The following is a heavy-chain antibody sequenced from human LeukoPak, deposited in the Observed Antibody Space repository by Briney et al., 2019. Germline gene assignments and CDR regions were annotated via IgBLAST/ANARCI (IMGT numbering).Heavy chain of an antibody. CDR1: GGSISSYY. Sequence: PSETLSLTCTVSGGSISSYYWSWIRQPPGKGLEWIGYIYYSGSTNYNPSLKSRVTISVDTSKNQFSLKLSSVTPADTAVYYCARLGVSSGYDYELGFDYWGQGTLVTVSS. V-gene: IGHV4-59*08. J-gene: IGHJ4*02. CDR2: IYYSGST. CDR3: ARLGVSSGYDYELGFDY. D-gene: IGHD5-12*01.